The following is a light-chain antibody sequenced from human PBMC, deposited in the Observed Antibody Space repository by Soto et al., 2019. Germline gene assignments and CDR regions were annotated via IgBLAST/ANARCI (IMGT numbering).Light chain of an antibody. Sequence: DIVISQSPDSRDASVRERSTITCKSSQSVLYASNNKTHLAWYQQKSGQPPKLLIYWASTRESGVPDRFSGSGSGTDFTLTISSLQAEDVAVYYCQQYYSTPLTFGGGTKVDIK. CDR2: WAS. J-gene: IGKJ4*01. CDR1: QSVLYASNNKTH. CDR3: QQYYSTPLT. V-gene: IGKV4-1*01.